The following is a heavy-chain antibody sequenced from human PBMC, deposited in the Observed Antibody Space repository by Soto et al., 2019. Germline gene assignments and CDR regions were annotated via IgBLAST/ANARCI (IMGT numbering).Heavy chain of an antibody. J-gene: IGHJ6*02. V-gene: IGHV1-69*08. Sequence: QVQLVQSGAEVKKPGSSVKVSCKGSGGNRYTITWVRQAPGQGLEWMGRIIPMFGIATYAQNFQGRVTISADKSTSTAYMELSSLRSEDTAVYYCARDSGRSDVVPAAISAMDVWGQGTTVTVPS. CDR1: GGNRYT. D-gene: IGHD2-2*01. CDR2: IIPMFGIA. CDR3: ARDSGRSDVVPAAISAMDV.